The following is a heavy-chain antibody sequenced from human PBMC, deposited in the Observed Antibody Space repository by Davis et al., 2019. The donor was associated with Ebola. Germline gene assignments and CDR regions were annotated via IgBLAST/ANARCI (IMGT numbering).Heavy chain of an antibody. Sequence: HTGGSLRLSCVGSGFTFSHYWMHWVRQAPGRGLVWVARVTGDGNTFYADSVKDRVTISRDNAKSTLYLQMSSLRVEDTAVYYCAASGWQVFLDYWGQGTLVTVSP. CDR2: VTGDGNT. CDR3: AASGWQVFLDY. CDR1: GFTFSHYW. D-gene: IGHD6-19*01. V-gene: IGHV3-74*01. J-gene: IGHJ4*02.